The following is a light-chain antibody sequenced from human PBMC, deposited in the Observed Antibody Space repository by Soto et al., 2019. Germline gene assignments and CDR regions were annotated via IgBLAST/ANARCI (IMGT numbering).Light chain of an antibody. V-gene: IGKV1-39*01. CDR3: QQSYRNPRT. CDR2: AAS. Sequence: DIQMTQSPSSLSASVGDTVTITCRASQSISIYLNWYQQKPGKAPNLLIYAASNLENGVPSRFSGSGSGTDFTLTISSLQREDFATYYCQQSYRNPRTFGGGTKVDIK. J-gene: IGKJ3*01. CDR1: QSISIY.